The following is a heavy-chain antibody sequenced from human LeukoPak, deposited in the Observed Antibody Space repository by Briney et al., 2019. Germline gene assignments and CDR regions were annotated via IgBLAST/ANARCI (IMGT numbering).Heavy chain of an antibody. CDR2: INTNTGNP. J-gene: IGHJ4*02. Sequence: ASVTVSFKASGYTFTSYAMNWVRQAPGQGLEWMGWINTNTGNPTYAQGFTGRFVFSLDTSVSTAYLQISSLKAEDTAVYYCARRLLRYYDSSGYYYYFDYWGQGTLVTDSS. D-gene: IGHD3-22*01. CDR1: GYTFTSYA. V-gene: IGHV7-4-1*02. CDR3: ARRLLRYYDSSGYYYYFDY.